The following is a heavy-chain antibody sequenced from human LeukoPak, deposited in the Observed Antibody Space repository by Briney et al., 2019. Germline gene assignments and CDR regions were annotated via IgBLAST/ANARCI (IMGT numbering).Heavy chain of an antibody. CDR2: INPNSGGT. CDR3: ARGSNDVPGSYYLIWCDP. Sequence: ASVKVSCKASGYTLTGYYMHWVRQAPGQGLEWMGWINPNSGGTNYAQKFQGRFTMTRDTSISTAYLELSRLRSDDTAVYYCARGSNDVPGSYYLIWCDPWGQGTLVTVSS. V-gene: IGHV1-2*02. J-gene: IGHJ5*02. CDR1: GYTLTGYY. D-gene: IGHD3-10*01.